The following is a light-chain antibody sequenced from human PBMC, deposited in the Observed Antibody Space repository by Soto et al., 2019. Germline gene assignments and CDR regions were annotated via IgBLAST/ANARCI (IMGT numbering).Light chain of an antibody. V-gene: IGKV3-11*01. CDR1: QSVSSY. Sequence: ELVLTQSPATLSLSPGERATLSCRASQSVSSYLAWYQQQPGQARRLLIYDASNRATGIPARFSGSVSGTDFTLTIISREPEYFAVYYCQQRSNWPTFGGWTKVEIK. CDR3: QQRSNWPT. J-gene: IGKJ4*01. CDR2: DAS.